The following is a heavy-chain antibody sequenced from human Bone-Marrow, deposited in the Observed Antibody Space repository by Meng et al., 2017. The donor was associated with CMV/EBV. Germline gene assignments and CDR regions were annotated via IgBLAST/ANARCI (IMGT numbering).Heavy chain of an antibody. J-gene: IGHJ5*02. CDR1: GGSISSSSYY. CDR3: ASRYVWGSYRYTPT. CDR2: IYYSGST. V-gene: IGHV4-39*01. D-gene: IGHD3-16*02. Sequence: GSLRLSCTVSGGSISSSSYYWGWIRQPPGKGLEWIGSIYYSGSTYYNPSLKSRVTISVDTSKNQFSLKLSSVTAADTAVYYCASRYVWGSYRYTPTWGQGTLVTVSS.